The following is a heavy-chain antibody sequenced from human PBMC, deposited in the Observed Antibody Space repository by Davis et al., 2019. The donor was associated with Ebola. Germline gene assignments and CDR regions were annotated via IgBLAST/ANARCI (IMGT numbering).Heavy chain of an antibody. V-gene: IGHV3-11*01. J-gene: IGHJ4*02. CDR2: ISSSGSTI. CDR1: GFTFSDYY. Sequence: GESLKISCAASGFTFSDYYMSWIRQAPGKGLEWVSYISSSGSTIYYADSLKGRFTISRDNAKNSLYLQMNSLRAEDTAVYYCTSDVWLDDYWGQGTLVTVSS. CDR3: TSDVWLDDY. D-gene: IGHD6-19*01.